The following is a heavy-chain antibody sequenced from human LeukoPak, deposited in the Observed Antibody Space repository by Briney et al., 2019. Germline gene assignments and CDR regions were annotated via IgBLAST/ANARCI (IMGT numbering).Heavy chain of an antibody. V-gene: IGHV3-23*01. CDR2: ISGSGGST. CDR1: GFTFSSYG. J-gene: IGHJ4*02. D-gene: IGHD5-24*01. CDR3: AKCIGDGYNFAGLDY. Sequence: GGSLRLSCAASGFTFSSYGMSWVRQAPGKGLEWVSAISGSGGSTYYADSVKGRFTISRDNSKNTLYLQMNSLRAEDTAVYYCAKCIGDGYNFAGLDYWGQGTLVTGSS.